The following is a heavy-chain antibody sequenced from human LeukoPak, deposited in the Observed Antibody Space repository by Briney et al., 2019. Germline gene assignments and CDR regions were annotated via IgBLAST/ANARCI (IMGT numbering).Heavy chain of an antibody. CDR1: GYTVTSYD. Sequence: GASVKVSCKASGYTVTSYDINWVRQATGQGLEWMGWMNPNSGNTGYAQKFQGRVTMTRNTSISTAYMELSSLRSEDTAVYYCARPSLEYSSSSSDFDYWGQGTLVTVSS. CDR3: ARPSLEYSSSSSDFDY. V-gene: IGHV1-8*01. D-gene: IGHD6-6*01. CDR2: MNPNSGNT. J-gene: IGHJ4*02.